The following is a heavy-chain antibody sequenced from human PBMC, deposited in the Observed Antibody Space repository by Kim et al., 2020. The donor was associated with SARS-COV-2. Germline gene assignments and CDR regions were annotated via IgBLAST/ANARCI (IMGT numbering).Heavy chain of an antibody. CDR1: GGSISSSNW. Sequence: SETLSLTCAVSGGSISSSNWWSWVRQPPGKGLEWIGEIYHSGSTNYNPSLKSRVTISVDKSKNQFSLKLSSVTAADTAVYYCAKHYYDSSGYYYGDFDYWGQGTLVTVSS. D-gene: IGHD3-22*01. V-gene: IGHV4-4*02. CDR2: IYHSGST. CDR3: AKHYYDSSGYYYGDFDY. J-gene: IGHJ4*02.